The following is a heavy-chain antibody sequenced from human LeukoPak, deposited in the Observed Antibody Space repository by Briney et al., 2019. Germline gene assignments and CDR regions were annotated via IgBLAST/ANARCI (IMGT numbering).Heavy chain of an antibody. V-gene: IGHV3-23*01. Sequence: GGSLRLSCAASGFTFSSYAMSWVRQAPGKGLGWVSAISGSGGSTYYADSVKGRFTISRDNSKNTLYLQMNSLRAEDTAVYYCANRPSAYSSSGVAFDIWGQGTMVTVSS. D-gene: IGHD6-13*01. J-gene: IGHJ3*02. CDR1: GFTFSSYA. CDR3: ANRPSAYSSSGVAFDI. CDR2: ISGSGGST.